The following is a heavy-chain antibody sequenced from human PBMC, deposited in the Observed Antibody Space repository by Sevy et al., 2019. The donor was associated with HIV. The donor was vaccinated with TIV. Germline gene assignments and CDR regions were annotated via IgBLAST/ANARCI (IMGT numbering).Heavy chain of an antibody. CDR3: VRIRFQTGAFDS. Sequence: ASVKVSCKASGYTFTGHYLHWVRQAPGRGLEWMGWIDPISAGTNYAQKFKGRVTMAGDTSISPAYMGLSRLRFDDTAMYYCVRIRFQTGAFDSWGQGTLVTVSS. J-gene: IGHJ4*02. CDR1: GYTFTGHY. D-gene: IGHD7-27*01. V-gene: IGHV1-2*02. CDR2: IDPISAGT.